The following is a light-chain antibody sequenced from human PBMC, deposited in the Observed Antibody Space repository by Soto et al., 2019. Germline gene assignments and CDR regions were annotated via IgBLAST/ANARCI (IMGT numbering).Light chain of an antibody. CDR1: QSISSY. CDR2: AAS. CDR3: QQRYSTAWT. J-gene: IGKJ1*01. V-gene: IGKV1-39*01. Sequence: DIQMTQSPSSLSASVGDSVTINCRASQSISSYLNWYQQKPGKAPKLLIYAASSLQSGVPSRFSGSGSGTDFTLTISSLQPEDFAPYYCQQRYSTAWTFGQGNKVEIK.